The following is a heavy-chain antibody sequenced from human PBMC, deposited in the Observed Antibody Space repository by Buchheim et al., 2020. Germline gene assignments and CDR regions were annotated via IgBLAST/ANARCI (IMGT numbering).Heavy chain of an antibody. CDR3: ADLDVY. CDR2: INGDGSQL. J-gene: IGHJ4*02. V-gene: IGHV3-7*01. CDR1: GFTFTASW. Sequence: EVQLVASGGGLVQPGESLRLSCAASGFTFTASWMAWVRQAPGRGLEWVATINGDGSQLYYEDSVKGRFTISRDNGKESLYVQMNSLRVDDTAVYYCADLDVYWGQGTL.